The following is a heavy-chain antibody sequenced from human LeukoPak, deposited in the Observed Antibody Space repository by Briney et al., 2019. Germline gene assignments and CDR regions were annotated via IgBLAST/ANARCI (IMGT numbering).Heavy chain of an antibody. D-gene: IGHD3-10*01. CDR1: GFTFNTYW. CDR3: ARDSATKVRGPVIGSSDF. J-gene: IGHJ4*02. Sequence: GGSLRLSCAASGFTFNTYWMSWVRQAPGKGLEWVGNIKQDGSEKNYMDSVKGRFTISRDNAKNSLYLQMNSLRAEDTAVYYCARDSATKVRGPVIGSSDFWGQGTLVTVSS. CDR2: IKQDGSEK. V-gene: IGHV3-7*01.